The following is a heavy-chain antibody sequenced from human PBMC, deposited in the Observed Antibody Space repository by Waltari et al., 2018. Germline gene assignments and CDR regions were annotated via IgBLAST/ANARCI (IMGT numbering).Heavy chain of an antibody. Sequence: QVQLQESGPGLVKPSETLSLTCTVSGGSISSPYWSWIREPAGEGLEWLGRLSSGGSIDYNPSLNSRVTMSLDTSKNQMSLKLSSVTAADTAVYYCARGGAHYFEASDFDYWGQGTRVTVSS. CDR3: ARGGAHYFEASDFDY. CDR1: GGSISSPY. CDR2: LSSGGSI. V-gene: IGHV4-4*07. J-gene: IGHJ4*02. D-gene: IGHD3-22*01.